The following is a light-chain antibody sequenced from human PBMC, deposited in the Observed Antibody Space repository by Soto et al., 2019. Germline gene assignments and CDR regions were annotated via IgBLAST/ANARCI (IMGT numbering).Light chain of an antibody. J-gene: IGLJ1*01. V-gene: IGLV1-40*01. Sequence: QSVLTQPPSVSGAPGQRVTISCTGSSSNIRAGYDVHWYQQLPGTAPKLLIYGNSNQPSGVPDRFSGSKSGTSASLAITGLQAEDEADYYCQSYDSSLSGSVFGTGTKVTVL. CDR3: QSYDSSLSGSV. CDR1: SSNIRAGYD. CDR2: GNS.